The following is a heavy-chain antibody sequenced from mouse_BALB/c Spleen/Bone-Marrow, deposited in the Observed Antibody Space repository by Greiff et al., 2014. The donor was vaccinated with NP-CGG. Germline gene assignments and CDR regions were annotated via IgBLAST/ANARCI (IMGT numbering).Heavy chain of an antibody. CDR2: ISSGSSTI. Sequence: EVQGVESGGGLVQPGGSRKLSCAASGFTFSSFGMHWVRQAPEKGLEWVAYISSGSSTIYYADTVKGRFTISRDNPKNTLFLQMPSLRSEDTAMYYCAAITTVVARYAMDYWGQGTSVTVSS. CDR3: AAITTVVARYAMDY. V-gene: IGHV5-17*02. J-gene: IGHJ4*01. CDR1: GFTFSSFG. D-gene: IGHD1-1*01.